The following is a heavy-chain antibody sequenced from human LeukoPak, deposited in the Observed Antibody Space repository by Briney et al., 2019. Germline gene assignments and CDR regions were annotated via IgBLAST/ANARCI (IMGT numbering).Heavy chain of an antibody. J-gene: IGHJ4*02. CDR3: ARDQGGFDY. Sequence: APVKVSCKASGYTFTSNYIHWVRQAPGQGLEWMGMIYPRDGSTSYAQKFQGRVTVTRDTSTSTVHMELSGLRSEDTAVYYCARDQGGFDYWGQGTLVTVSS. CDR2: IYPRDGST. CDR1: GYTFTSNY. V-gene: IGHV1-46*01.